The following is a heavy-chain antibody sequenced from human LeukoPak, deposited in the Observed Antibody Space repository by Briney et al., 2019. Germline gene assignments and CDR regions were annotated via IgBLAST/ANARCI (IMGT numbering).Heavy chain of an antibody. Sequence: SETLSLTCTVSGGSISSGSYYWSWIRQPAGKGLEWIGRIYTSGSTNYNPSLKSRVTISVDTSKNQFSLKLSSVTAADTAVYYCARGYGDYGYYFDYWGQGTLVTVSS. D-gene: IGHD4-17*01. CDR1: GGSISSGSYY. V-gene: IGHV4-61*02. J-gene: IGHJ4*02. CDR3: ARGYGDYGYYFDY. CDR2: IYTSGST.